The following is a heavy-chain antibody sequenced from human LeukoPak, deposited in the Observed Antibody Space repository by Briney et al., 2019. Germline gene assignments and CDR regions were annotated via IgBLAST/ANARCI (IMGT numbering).Heavy chain of an antibody. J-gene: IGHJ3*02. CDR3: AKDLWLCAFDI. D-gene: IGHD3-22*01. V-gene: IGHV3-48*01. Sequence: GGSLRLSCAASGFTFSSYSMNWVRQAPGKGLEWVSYISSSSSTIYYADSVKGRFALSRDNSKNTLYLQMNSLRAEDTAVYYCAKDLWLCAFDIWGQGTMVTVSS. CDR2: ISSSSSTI. CDR1: GFTFSSYS.